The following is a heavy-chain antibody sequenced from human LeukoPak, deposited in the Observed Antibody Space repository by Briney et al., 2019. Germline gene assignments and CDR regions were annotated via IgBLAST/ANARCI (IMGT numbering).Heavy chain of an antibody. V-gene: IGHV1-2*06. CDR1: GYTFTGYY. Sequence: GASVKVSCKASGYTFTGYYMHWVRQAPGQGLEWMGRINPNSGGTNYAQKFQGRVTMTRDTSISTAYMELRSLRSDDTAVYYCARASYGSCHWDDYWGQGTLVTVSS. J-gene: IGHJ4*02. CDR2: INPNSGGT. D-gene: IGHD2-15*01. CDR3: ARASYGSCHWDDY.